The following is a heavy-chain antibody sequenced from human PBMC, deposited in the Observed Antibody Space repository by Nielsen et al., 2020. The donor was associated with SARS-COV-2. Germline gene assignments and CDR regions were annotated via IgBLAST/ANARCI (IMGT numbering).Heavy chain of an antibody. CDR2: INPSGGST. J-gene: IGHJ4*02. CDR1: GYTFTGYY. V-gene: IGHV1-46*01. D-gene: IGHD3-3*01. Sequence: ASVKVSCKASGYTFTGYYMHWVRQAPGQGLEWMGRINPSGGSTSYAQKFQGRVTMTRDTSTSTVYMELSSLRSEDTAVYYCARDLGQSPPQYVAIFGVVIPNMLDYWGQGTLVTVSS. CDR3: ARDLGQSPPQYVAIFGVVIPNMLDY.